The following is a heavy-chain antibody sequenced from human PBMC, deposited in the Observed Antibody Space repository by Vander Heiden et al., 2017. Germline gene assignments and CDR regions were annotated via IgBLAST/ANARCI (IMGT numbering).Heavy chain of an antibody. J-gene: IGHJ5*02. V-gene: IGHV4-34*01. CDR2: INHSGST. D-gene: IGHD6-13*01. Sequence: QVQLQQWGAGLLKPSETLSLTCAVYGGSFSGYYWCWTRQPPGKGLEWVGEINHSGSTNYSPSRKSRVTISVDTSKNQFSLKLSSVTAADTAVYYCARGLIAAAGRYKNWFDPWGQGTLVTVSS. CDR1: GGSFSGYY. CDR3: ARGLIAAAGRYKNWFDP.